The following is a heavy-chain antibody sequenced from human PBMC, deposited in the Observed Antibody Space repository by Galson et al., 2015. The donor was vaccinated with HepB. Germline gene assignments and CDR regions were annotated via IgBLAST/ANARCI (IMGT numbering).Heavy chain of an antibody. D-gene: IGHD3-22*01. CDR3: ATFGDSSGYWLAFDI. V-gene: IGHV1-24*01. CDR2: FDPEDGET. Sequence: SVKVSCKVSGYTLTELSMHWVRQAPGKGLEWMGGFDPEDGETIYAQKFQGRVTMTEDTSTDTAYMELSSLRSEDTAVYYCATFGDSSGYWLAFDIWGQGTMVTVSS. CDR1: GYTLTELS. J-gene: IGHJ3*02.